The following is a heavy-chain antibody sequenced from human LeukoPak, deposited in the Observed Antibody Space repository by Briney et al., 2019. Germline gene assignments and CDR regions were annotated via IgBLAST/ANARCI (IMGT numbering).Heavy chain of an antibody. CDR3: ARDPHGYWWFDP. V-gene: IGHV3-74*01. D-gene: IGHD5-18*01. CDR1: GFTFSNYW. J-gene: IGHJ5*02. CDR2: INSDGTTT. Sequence: PGGSLRLSCAASGFTFSNYWMHWVRQAPGKGLVGVSRINSDGTTTTYADSVKGRFTISRDNAKNTLYLQMNSLRVEDTAVYYCARDPHGYWWFDPWGQGTLVTVSS.